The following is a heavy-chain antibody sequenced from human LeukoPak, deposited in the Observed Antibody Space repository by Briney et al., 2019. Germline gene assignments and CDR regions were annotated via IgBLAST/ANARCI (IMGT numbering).Heavy chain of an antibody. CDR1: GFTYSSYS. J-gene: IGHJ5*02. D-gene: IGHD6-13*01. CDR2: ISSSSSYI. Sequence: GGSLRLSCAASGFTYSSYSMNWVRQAPGKGLEWVSSISSSSSYIYYADSVKGRFTISRDNAKNSLYLQVNSVRAEDTGVYYCARQRIAAAGNWFDPWGQGTLVTVSS. V-gene: IGHV3-21*01. CDR3: ARQRIAAAGNWFDP.